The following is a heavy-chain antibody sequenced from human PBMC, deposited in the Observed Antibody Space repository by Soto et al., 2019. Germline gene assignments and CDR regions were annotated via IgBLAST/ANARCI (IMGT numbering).Heavy chain of an antibody. J-gene: IGHJ4*02. CDR1: GFTFNNYA. Sequence: EVQLLESGGGLVQPGGSLRLSCAASGFTFNNYAMTWVRQAPGKGLEWVSAISGGGDTTSYEDSVKGRFTVSRDGSKNTLYLQMSSLRAEDTALYYCAKGRGGSGSLTPRVVFWGQGTLVTVSS. V-gene: IGHV3-23*01. D-gene: IGHD3-10*01. CDR2: ISGGGDTT. CDR3: AKGRGGSGSLTPRVVF.